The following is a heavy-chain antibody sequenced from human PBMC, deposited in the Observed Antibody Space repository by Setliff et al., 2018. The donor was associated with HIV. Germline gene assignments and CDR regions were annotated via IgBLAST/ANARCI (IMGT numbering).Heavy chain of an antibody. CDR3: ARLRGSYDFSNWFDP. V-gene: IGHV4-39*07. D-gene: IGHD3-3*01. Sequence: SETLSLTCTVSGGSISSSSYYWGWIRQPPGKGLEWIVSIPYSGSTYYNPSLKSRVSLSVDTSKNQFSLNLSSVTASDTAVYYCARLRGSYDFSNWFDPWGQGTQVTVSS. CDR1: GGSISSSSYY. J-gene: IGHJ5*02. CDR2: IPYSGST.